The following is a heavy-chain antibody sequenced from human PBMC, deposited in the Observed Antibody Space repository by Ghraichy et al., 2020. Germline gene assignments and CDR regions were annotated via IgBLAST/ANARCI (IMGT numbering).Heavy chain of an antibody. Sequence: SETLSLTCTVSGGSISSYYWSWIRQPPGKGLEWIGYIYTSGSTNYNPSLKSRVTISVDTSKNQFSLKLSSVTAADTAVYYCARHRRRINIYDFWSGRDAFDIWGQGTMVTVSS. CDR2: IYTSGST. CDR1: GGSISSYY. D-gene: IGHD3-3*01. V-gene: IGHV4-4*09. J-gene: IGHJ3*02. CDR3: ARHRRRINIYDFWSGRDAFDI.